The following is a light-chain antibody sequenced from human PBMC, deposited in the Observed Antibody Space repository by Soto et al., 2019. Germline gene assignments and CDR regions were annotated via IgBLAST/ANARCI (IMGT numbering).Light chain of an antibody. CDR3: QQYNNWPPMYT. CDR1: QSVSSN. CDR2: GAS. J-gene: IGKJ2*01. Sequence: EIVMTQSPATRSVSPGERATLSCRASQSVSSNLAWYQQQPGQAPRLLIYGASTRATGIPARFSGSGSGTEFTLTISSLQSEDFAVYYCQQYNNWPPMYTFGQGTKLEIK. V-gene: IGKV3-15*01.